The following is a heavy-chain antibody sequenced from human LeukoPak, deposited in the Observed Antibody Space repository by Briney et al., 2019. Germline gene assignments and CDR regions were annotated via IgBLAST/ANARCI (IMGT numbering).Heavy chain of an antibody. D-gene: IGHD5-24*01. J-gene: IGHJ4*02. CDR2: ISWNSGSI. Sequence: PGGSLRLSCAASGFTFDDYAMHWVRQAPGKGLEWVSGISWNSGSIGYADSVKGRFTISRDNAKNSLYLQMNSLRAEDTALYYCARDLEMATPDADYWGQGTLVTVSS. CDR3: ARDLEMATPDADY. V-gene: IGHV3-9*01. CDR1: GFTFDDYA.